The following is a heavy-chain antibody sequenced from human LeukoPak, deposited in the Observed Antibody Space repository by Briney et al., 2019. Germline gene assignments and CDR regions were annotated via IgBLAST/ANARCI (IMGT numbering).Heavy chain of an antibody. CDR2: MIPNSGNT. CDR1: VYTFTSYD. Sequence: ASVKVSCKASVYTFTSYDINWVRQATGQGLEWMGWMIPNSGNTGYAQKFQGRVTMTRNTSISTAYMELSSLRSEDTAVYYCARGYYYYDSSGYYYVFDYWGQGTLVTVSS. D-gene: IGHD3-22*01. V-gene: IGHV1-8*01. CDR3: ARGYYYYDSSGYYYVFDY. J-gene: IGHJ4*02.